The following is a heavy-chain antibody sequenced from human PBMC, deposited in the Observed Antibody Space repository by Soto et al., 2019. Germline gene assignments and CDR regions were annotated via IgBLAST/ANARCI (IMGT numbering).Heavy chain of an antibody. Sequence: SETLSLTCTVSGGSISSGGYYWSWIRQHPGKGLEWIGYIYYSGSTYYNPSLKSRVTISVDTSKNQFSLKLSSVTAADTAVYYCASSKGGGGWFDPWGQGTLVTVSS. J-gene: IGHJ5*02. V-gene: IGHV4-31*03. D-gene: IGHD4-4*01. CDR2: IYYSGST. CDR1: GGSISSGGYY. CDR3: ASSKGGGGWFDP.